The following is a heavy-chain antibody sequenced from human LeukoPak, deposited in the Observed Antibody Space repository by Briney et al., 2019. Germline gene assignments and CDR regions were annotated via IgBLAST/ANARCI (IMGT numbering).Heavy chain of an antibody. D-gene: IGHD6-13*01. CDR3: ARVLAAGLYYFDY. CDR2: IDWDDDK. J-gene: IGHJ4*02. CDR1: GFSLSTSGMC. Sequence: ESGPALVKPTQPLTLTCTFSGFSLSTSGMCGSWIRQPPEKALEWLARIDWDDDKYYSTSLKTRLTISKDTSKNQVVLTMTNMDPVDTATYYCARVLAAGLYYFDYWGQGTLVTVSS. V-gene: IGHV2-70*11.